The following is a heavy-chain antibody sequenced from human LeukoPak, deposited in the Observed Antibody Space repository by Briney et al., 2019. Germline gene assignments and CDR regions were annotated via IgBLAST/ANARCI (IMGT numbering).Heavy chain of an antibody. J-gene: IGHJ4*02. CDR2: IKQDGSEK. CDR3: ARDNPPDY. CDR1: GFTFSSSW. V-gene: IGHV3-7*03. Sequence: GGSLRLSCVASGFTFSSSWMSWVRQAPGKGLEWVANIKQDGSEKSYVESVRGRFTISRDNARNPLYLQLNSLRAEDTALYYCARDNPPDYWGQGTLVTVSS.